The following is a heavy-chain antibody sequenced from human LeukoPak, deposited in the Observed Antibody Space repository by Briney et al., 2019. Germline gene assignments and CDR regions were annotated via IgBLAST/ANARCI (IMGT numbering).Heavy chain of an antibody. CDR1: GFTFSSYG. CDR3: ARGGYDILTGPGY. CDR2: IWYDGSNK. D-gene: IGHD3-9*01. J-gene: IGHJ4*02. V-gene: IGHV3-33*01. Sequence: GRALRLSCAASGFTFSSYGMHWVRQAPGKGLEWVAGIWYDGSNKYYADSVKGRFTISRDNSKNTLYLQMNSLRAEDTAVYYCARGGYDILTGPGYWGQGTLVTVSS.